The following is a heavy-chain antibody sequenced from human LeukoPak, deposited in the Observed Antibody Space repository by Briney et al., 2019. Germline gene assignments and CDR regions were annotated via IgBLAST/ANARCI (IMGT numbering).Heavy chain of an antibody. V-gene: IGHV3-7*01. D-gene: IGHD6-13*01. CDR1: GFTFSSYW. CDR3: ARDIEAAGLFLDY. J-gene: IGHJ4*02. CDR2: MNYDGSEK. Sequence: PGGSLRLSCAASGFTFSSYWMSWVRQAPGKGLEWVDNMNYDGSEKYYVDSVKGRFTISRDNAKNSLYLQMNSLRAEDTAVYYCARDIEAAGLFLDYWGQGTLVTVSP.